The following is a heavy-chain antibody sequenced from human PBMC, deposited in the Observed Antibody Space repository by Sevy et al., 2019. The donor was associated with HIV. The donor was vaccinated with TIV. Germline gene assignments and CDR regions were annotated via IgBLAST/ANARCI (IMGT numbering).Heavy chain of an antibody. J-gene: IGHJ4*02. V-gene: IGHV1-69*13. D-gene: IGHD3-9*01. CDR2: IIPIFGTA. Sequence: ASVKVSCKASGGTFSSYAISWVRQAPGQGLEWMGRIIPIFGTANYAQKFQGRVTITADESTSTAYMELSSLRSEDTAVYYCARDDDILTGYYANVNWGQGTLVTVSS. CDR1: GGTFSSYA. CDR3: ARDDDILTGYYANVN.